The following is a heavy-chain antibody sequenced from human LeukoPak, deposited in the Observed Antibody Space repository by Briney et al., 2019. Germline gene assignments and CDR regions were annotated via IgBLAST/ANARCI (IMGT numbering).Heavy chain of an antibody. CDR3: ARPESPSGPGVVVPAAMYFQH. Sequence: GGSLRLSCAASGFTFSTYAMSWVRQAPGKGLEWVSGISGNGVGTYYADSVRGRFTISRDNSKNTLYLQMNNLRAEDTAVYYCARPESPSGPGVVVPAAMYFQHWGQGTLVTVSS. J-gene: IGHJ1*01. CDR1: GFTFSTYA. CDR2: ISGNGVGT. V-gene: IGHV3-23*01. D-gene: IGHD2-2*01.